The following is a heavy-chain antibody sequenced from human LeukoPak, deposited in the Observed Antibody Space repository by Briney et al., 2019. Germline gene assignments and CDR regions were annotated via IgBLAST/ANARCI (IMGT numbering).Heavy chain of an antibody. CDR1: GGSIGSGSYY. J-gene: IGHJ4*02. CDR2: IYTSGTT. V-gene: IGHV4-61*02. D-gene: IGHD4-23*01. Sequence: PSQTLSLTCTFCGGSIGSGSYYWSWVRQPAGKRLEWIGRIYTSGTTHYNPSLKSRVTLSLDTSRSQFSLKLTSATAAETAVYYCAREFRGGGNSGIFDYWGQGTLVTVSS. CDR3: AREFRGGGNSGIFDY.